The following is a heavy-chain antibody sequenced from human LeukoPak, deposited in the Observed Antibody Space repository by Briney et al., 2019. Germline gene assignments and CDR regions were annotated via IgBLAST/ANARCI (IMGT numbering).Heavy chain of an antibody. Sequence: GASVKVSCKASGYTFTSYGISWVRQAPGQGLEWMGWISAYNGNTNYAQKLQGRVTMTTDTSTSTAYMELRSLRSDDTAVYYCAREWEVGATTGASDIWGQGTIVTVSS. D-gene: IGHD1-26*01. J-gene: IGHJ3*02. V-gene: IGHV1-18*01. CDR2: ISAYNGNT. CDR1: GYTFTSYG. CDR3: AREWEVGATTGASDI.